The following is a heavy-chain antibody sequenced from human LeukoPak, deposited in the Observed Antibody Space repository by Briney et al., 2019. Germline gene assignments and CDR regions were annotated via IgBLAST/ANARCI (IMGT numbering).Heavy chain of an antibody. CDR2: IYYSGST. D-gene: IGHD1-26*01. Sequence: PSETLSLTCTVSGGSISSSSYYWGWIRQPPGKGLEWIGSIYYSGSTYYNPSLKSRVTISVDTSKNQFSLKLSSVTAADTAVYYWARGMAWWELLFLRGARNWFDPWGQGTLVTVSS. V-gene: IGHV4-39*01. J-gene: IGHJ5*02. CDR3: ARGMAWWELLFLRGARNWFDP. CDR1: GGSISSSSYY.